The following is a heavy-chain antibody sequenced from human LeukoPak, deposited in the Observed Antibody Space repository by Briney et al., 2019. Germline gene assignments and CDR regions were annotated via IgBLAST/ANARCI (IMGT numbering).Heavy chain of an antibody. CDR3: ARRTFPNDAFDV. D-gene: IGHD1-7*01. Sequence: GGSLRLSCAASGFXFDDYGMSWVRQAPGKGLKWVSAISGSGSDIYYADSVKGRFTISRDNPKRSLYLQMNSLRAEDTAVYYCARRTFPNDAFDVWGQGTVVTVSS. CDR2: ISGSGSDI. J-gene: IGHJ3*01. CDR1: GFXFDDYG. V-gene: IGHV3-21*01.